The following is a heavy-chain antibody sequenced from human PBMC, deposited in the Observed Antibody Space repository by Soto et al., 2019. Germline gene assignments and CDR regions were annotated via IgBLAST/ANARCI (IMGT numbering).Heavy chain of an antibody. J-gene: IGHJ5*02. CDR1: GYTFTGYY. Sequence: SVKVSCKTSGYTFTGYYIHWIRQAPGQGFEWMGWISPNSGGTNYAEKFQGRVTMSTDTSISTAYLDLSSLRSDDTAVYYCARDLGHCSSSDCYYWFDPWGQGTQVTVSS. CDR3: ARDLGHCSSSDCYYWFDP. V-gene: IGHV1-2*02. CDR2: ISPNSGGT. D-gene: IGHD2-2*01.